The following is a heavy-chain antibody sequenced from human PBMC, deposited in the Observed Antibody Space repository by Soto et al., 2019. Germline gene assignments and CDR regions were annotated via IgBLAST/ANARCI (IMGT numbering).Heavy chain of an antibody. CDR1: GGSISSYY. J-gene: IGHJ4*02. V-gene: IGHV4-59*08. CDR3: ARFPLRFLEGRDY. D-gene: IGHD3-3*01. Sequence: PSETLSLTCTVSGGSISSYYWSWIRQPPGKGLEWIGYIYYSGSTNYNPSLKSRVTISVDTSKNQFSLKLSSVTAADTAVYYCARFPLRFLEGRDYWGQGTLVTVSS. CDR2: IYYSGST.